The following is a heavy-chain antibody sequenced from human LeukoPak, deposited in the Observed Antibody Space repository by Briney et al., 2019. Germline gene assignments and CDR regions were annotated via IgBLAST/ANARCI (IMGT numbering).Heavy chain of an antibody. D-gene: IGHD6-6*01. CDR2: IYYSGST. Sequence: SETLSLTCTVSGGSISSYYWSWIRQPPGKGLEWIGYIYYSGSTNYNPSLKSRVTISVDTSKNQFSLKLSSVTAADTAVYFCAREIAARRYFDYWGQGTLVTVSS. J-gene: IGHJ4*02. CDR1: GGSISSYY. V-gene: IGHV4-59*01. CDR3: AREIAARRYFDY.